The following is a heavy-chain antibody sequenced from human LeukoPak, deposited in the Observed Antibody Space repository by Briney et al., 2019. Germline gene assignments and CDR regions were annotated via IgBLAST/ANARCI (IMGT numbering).Heavy chain of an antibody. CDR3: ARDEGSGHFDY. J-gene: IGHJ4*02. CDR2: ISSNGGST. CDR1: GFPFSSYA. V-gene: IGHV3-64*01. Sequence: GGSLRLSCAASGFPFSSYAMHWVRQAPGKGLEYVSAISSNGGSTYYANSVKGRFTISRDNSKNTLYLQMGSLRAEDMAVYYCARDEGSGHFDYWGQGTLVTVSS.